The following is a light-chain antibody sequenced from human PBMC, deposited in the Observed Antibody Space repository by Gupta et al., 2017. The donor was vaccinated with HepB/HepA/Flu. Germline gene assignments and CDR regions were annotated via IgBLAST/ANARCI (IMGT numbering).Light chain of an antibody. CDR3: QQYDGSRLT. Sequence: EIVLTQSPGTLSLSPGERATPSCRVSQSISINYLAWYKPEPGQAPRLLIYGISSSATGIPDRFSGSGSATAFTITISGLEPEAFAVYYCQQYDGSRLTFGGGTRVEI. V-gene: IGKV3-20*01. CDR1: QSISINY. J-gene: IGKJ4*01. CDR2: GIS.